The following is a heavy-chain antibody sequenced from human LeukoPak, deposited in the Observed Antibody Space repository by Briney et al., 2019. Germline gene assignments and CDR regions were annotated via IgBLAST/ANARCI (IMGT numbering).Heavy chain of an antibody. CDR1: GGSISSYY. CDR2: IYYSGST. Sequence: SETLSLTCTVSGGSISSYYWSWIRQPPGKGLEWIGYIYYSGSTNYNPSLKSRVTISVDTSKNQFSLKLSSVTAADTAVYYCARDLLEVSGPPGYWGQGTLVTVSS. V-gene: IGHV4-59*12. J-gene: IGHJ4*02. CDR3: ARDLLEVSGPPGY. D-gene: IGHD6-19*01.